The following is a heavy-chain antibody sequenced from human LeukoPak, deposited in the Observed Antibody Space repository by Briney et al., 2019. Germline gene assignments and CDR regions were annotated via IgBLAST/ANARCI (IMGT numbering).Heavy chain of an antibody. J-gene: IGHJ6*03. CDR3: ARGRDGYNYYYYYYMDV. D-gene: IGHD5-24*01. Sequence: GGSLRLSCAASGFIFSNYGMHWVRQAPGKGLEWLAIMWYDGSIKYYADSAKGRFTISRDNSKNTVFLQMNSLRAEDTAVYYCARGRDGYNYYYYYYMDVWGKGTTVTVSS. CDR2: MWYDGSIK. CDR1: GFIFSNYG. V-gene: IGHV3-33*02.